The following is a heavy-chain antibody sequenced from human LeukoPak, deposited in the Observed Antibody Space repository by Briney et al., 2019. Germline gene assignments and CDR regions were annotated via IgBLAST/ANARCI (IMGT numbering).Heavy chain of an antibody. J-gene: IGHJ4*02. CDR3: ARLAIVGATTGNLDY. Sequence: PSESLSLTCTVSGGSISNSNYCWGWIRQPPGKGLEWIGSMYYSGGTYYNPSLKSRVTIALDTSKNQFSLKLSSVTAADTAVYFCARLAIVGATTGNLDYWGQGTLVTVSS. CDR2: MYYSGGT. D-gene: IGHD1-26*01. V-gene: IGHV4-39*01. CDR1: GGSISNSNYC.